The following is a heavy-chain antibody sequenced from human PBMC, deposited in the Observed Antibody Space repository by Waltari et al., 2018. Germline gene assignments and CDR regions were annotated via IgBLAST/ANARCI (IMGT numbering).Heavy chain of an antibody. CDR3: ARGIISSGWYEDYYGMDV. J-gene: IGHJ6*02. D-gene: IGHD6-19*01. CDR2: FIRIRGIA. Sequence: QVQLVQSGAEVKKPGSSVKVSCKASGGTFSSYTISWVRKAPGQGSEWMGRFIRIRGIANYAQKFQGRVTSTAEKSTITADMGLSSLGSEDTAVYYCARGIISSGWYEDYYGMDVWGQGTTVTVSS. CDR1: GGTFSSYT. V-gene: IGHV1-69*02.